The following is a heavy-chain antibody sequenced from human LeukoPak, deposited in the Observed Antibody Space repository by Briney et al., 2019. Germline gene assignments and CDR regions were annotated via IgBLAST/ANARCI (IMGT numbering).Heavy chain of an antibody. D-gene: IGHD1-1*01. Sequence: ASVKVSCKASGYTFTGYYMHWVRQAPGQGLEWMGWINPNSGNTNYAQKLQGRVTMTTDTSTSTAYMELRSLRSDDTAVYYCATQSTGTGHYWGQGTLVTVSS. V-gene: IGHV1-18*04. CDR1: GYTFTGYY. CDR3: ATQSTGTGHY. CDR2: INPNSGNT. J-gene: IGHJ4*02.